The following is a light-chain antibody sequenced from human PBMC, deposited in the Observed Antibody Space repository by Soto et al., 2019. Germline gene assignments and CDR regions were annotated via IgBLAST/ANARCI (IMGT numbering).Light chain of an antibody. CDR1: QSVGAN. J-gene: IGKJ5*01. CDR3: QQYNNWPIT. Sequence: VMTQSPATLSVSPGERVTLSCRSSQSVGANLAWFQQKPGQGPRLLIYGESTRATGITVRFSGSGSETDFTLTISSLRSGDSAVYLCQQYNNWPITCGQGIRLEI. V-gene: IGKV3-15*01. CDR2: GES.